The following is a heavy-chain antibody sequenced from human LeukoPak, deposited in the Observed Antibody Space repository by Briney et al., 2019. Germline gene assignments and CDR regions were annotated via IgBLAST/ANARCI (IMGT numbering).Heavy chain of an antibody. CDR2: IKQDGSEK. CDR1: GFTFSSYW. Sequence: GGSLRLSCAASGFTFSSYWMHWVRQAPGKGLEWVANIKQDGSEKYYVDSVKGRFTISRDNAKNSLYLQMNSLRAEDTAVYYCARVNCGGDCTTLDYYYYGMDVWGQGTTVTVSS. J-gene: IGHJ6*02. V-gene: IGHV3-7*03. CDR3: ARVNCGGDCTTLDYYYYGMDV. D-gene: IGHD2-21*02.